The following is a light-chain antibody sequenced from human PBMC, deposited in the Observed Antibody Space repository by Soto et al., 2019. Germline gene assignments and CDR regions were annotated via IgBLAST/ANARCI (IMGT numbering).Light chain of an antibody. V-gene: IGKV3-20*01. CDR3: QQFDNLPFT. J-gene: IGKJ5*01. CDR2: GAS. Sequence: EIVLTQSPGTLSLSPGERVTLSCRASQSVSSSYLAWYQQKVGQAPRLLIYGASSRATGIPDRFSGSGSGTRFSFTISSLQPEDIATYYCQQFDNLPFTFGQGTRLEIK. CDR1: QSVSSSY.